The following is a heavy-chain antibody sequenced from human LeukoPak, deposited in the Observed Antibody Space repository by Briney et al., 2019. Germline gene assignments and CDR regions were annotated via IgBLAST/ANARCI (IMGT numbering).Heavy chain of an antibody. J-gene: IGHJ5*02. CDR1: GGSIGSSSYY. CDR2: IYYSEST. D-gene: IGHD3-9*01. Sequence: TSETLSLTCTVSGGSIGSSSYYWGWIRQPPGKGLEWIGSIYYSESTYYNPSLKSRVTISVDTSKNQFSLKLSSVTAADTAVYYCASRITIFERGPAAPFDPWGQGTLVTVSS. V-gene: IGHV4-39*01. CDR3: ASRITIFERGPAAPFDP.